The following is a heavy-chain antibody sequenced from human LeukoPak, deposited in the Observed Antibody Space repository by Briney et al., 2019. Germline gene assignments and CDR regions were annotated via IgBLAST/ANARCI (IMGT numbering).Heavy chain of an antibody. CDR3: AKGDAILTGYLSYFDY. CDR1: GFTFRTYA. Sequence: PGGSLRLSCAASGFTFRTYAMNWVRQAPGKGLEWVSGISGSGDNTYYADSVKGRFTISRDNSKNTLYLQMNSLRAEDTAVYYCAKGDAILTGYLSYFDYWGQGTLVTVSS. V-gene: IGHV3-23*01. D-gene: IGHD3-9*01. CDR2: ISGSGDNT. J-gene: IGHJ4*02.